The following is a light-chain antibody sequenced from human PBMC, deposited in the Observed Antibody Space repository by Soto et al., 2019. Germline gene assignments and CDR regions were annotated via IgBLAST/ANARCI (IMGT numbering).Light chain of an antibody. CDR2: DAS. Sequence: EIVLTQSPGTLSLSPGDTATLSCRASQLTSGYLAWYQQRPGQAPRLLIYDASSRATGIPDRFSGSGSGTDFTLTISRLDPEDFAVYYCQQYGGSMTFGQGTRLEIE. CDR3: QQYGGSMT. V-gene: IGKV3-20*01. CDR1: QLTSGY. J-gene: IGKJ5*01.